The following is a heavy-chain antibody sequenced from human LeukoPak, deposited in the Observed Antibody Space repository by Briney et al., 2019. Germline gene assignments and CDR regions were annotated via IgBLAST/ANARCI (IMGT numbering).Heavy chain of an antibody. J-gene: IGHJ4*02. CDR3: AKVQAVMATPMVRPYYFDY. CDR2: IIGSGGST. V-gene: IGHV3-23*01. D-gene: IGHD3-10*01. Sequence: GESLRPACALYGFTFSSYAMSWDRQPPGEVREWDSAIIGSGGSTYYAGSVKGRFTLSRDTSTNTLWLQMNSLRGAGTSVTYCAKVQAVMATPMVRPYYFDYWGQGPLVTVS. CDR1: GFTFSSYA.